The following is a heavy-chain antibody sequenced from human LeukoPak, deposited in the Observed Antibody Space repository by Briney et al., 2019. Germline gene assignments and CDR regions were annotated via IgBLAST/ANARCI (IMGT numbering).Heavy chain of an antibody. V-gene: IGHV3-74*01. D-gene: IGHD2-2*01. CDR3: ARFVVVPAAIPSRLYYFDY. Sequence: GGSLRLSCEASGFTFSSYWMHWVRQAPGKGLVWVSRINSDGSTANYADSVKGRFTISRDNSKNTLYLQMNSLRAEDTAVYYCARFVVVPAAIPSRLYYFDYWGQGTLVTVSS. CDR1: GFTFSSYW. J-gene: IGHJ4*02. CDR2: INSDGSTA.